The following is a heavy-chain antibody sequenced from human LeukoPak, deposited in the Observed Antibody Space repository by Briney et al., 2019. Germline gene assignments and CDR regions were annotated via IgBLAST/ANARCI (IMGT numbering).Heavy chain of an antibody. Sequence: PGGSLRLSCAGPGFTFSDYSMSWIRQAPGKGLEWVSYISGSGDSKYYADSVKGRFTISRDNAKNSLYLQMNSLRAEDTAVYYCARYCSSTSCYTGWFDPWGQGTLVTVSS. J-gene: IGHJ5*02. D-gene: IGHD2-2*02. CDR2: ISGSGDSK. CDR3: ARYCSSTSCYTGWFDP. CDR1: GFTFSDYS. V-gene: IGHV3-11*04.